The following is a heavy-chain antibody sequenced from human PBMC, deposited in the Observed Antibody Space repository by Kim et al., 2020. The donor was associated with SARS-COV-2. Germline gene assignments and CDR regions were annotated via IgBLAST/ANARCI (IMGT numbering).Heavy chain of an antibody. D-gene: IGHD3-16*01. V-gene: IGHV4-39*01. CDR2: VYYSGST. Sequence: SETLSLTCTVSGGSISRSNSHWGWIRQPPGKEREWIGSVYYSGSTYYNPSLKSRVTISVDTSENQLSLKLTPATAADAAVYYCPGLNMIGLGGRGWRDP. CDR1: GGSISRSNSH. CDR3: PGLNMIGLGGRGWRDP. J-gene: IGHJ5*02.